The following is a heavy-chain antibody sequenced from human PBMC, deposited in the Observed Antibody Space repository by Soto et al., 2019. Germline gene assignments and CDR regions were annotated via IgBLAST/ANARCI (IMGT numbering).Heavy chain of an antibody. Sequence: EVQLVESGGDLVQPGGSLRLSCAAYGFTFSTYSMNWVRQAPGKGLEWVSSISSSSTIYYADSVKGRFTISRDNVQNSLYLQMHSLRAEDTAVYYCARERGSGWTFDYWGQGTLVTVSS. D-gene: IGHD6-19*01. CDR2: ISSSSTI. CDR1: GFTFSTYS. V-gene: IGHV3-48*01. J-gene: IGHJ4*02. CDR3: ARERGSGWTFDY.